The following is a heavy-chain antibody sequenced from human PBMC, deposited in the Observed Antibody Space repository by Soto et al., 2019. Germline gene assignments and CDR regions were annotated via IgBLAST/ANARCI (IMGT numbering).Heavy chain of an antibody. D-gene: IGHD2-2*01. CDR2: ISYDGSKK. J-gene: IGHJ4*02. CDR3: ARARYQLLFGLEYDY. V-gene: IGHV3-30-3*01. Sequence: QVQLVESGGGVVQPGRSLRLSCAASGFTFSSYAMHWVRQAPGKGMEWVAVISYDGSKKYYADYVKGRFTISRDNSKNTLYLQMNSLRAEDTAEYYCARARYQLLFGLEYDYWGQGTLVTVSS. CDR1: GFTFSSYA.